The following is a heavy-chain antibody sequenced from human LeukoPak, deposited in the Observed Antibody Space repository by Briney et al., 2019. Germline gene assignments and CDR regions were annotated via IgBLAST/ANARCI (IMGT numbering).Heavy chain of an antibody. Sequence: QTGGSLRLSCSASGFSFTSYTMHWVRQAPGKGLQYVSSISINAGPTYYADSVKGRFTISRDNSKNMVYLQMSSLRTEDTAVYYCVKDRRVENWGQGTLVTVSS. V-gene: IGHV3-64D*06. D-gene: IGHD3-10*01. CDR3: VKDRRVEN. CDR1: GFSFTSYT. J-gene: IGHJ4*02. CDR2: ISINAGPT.